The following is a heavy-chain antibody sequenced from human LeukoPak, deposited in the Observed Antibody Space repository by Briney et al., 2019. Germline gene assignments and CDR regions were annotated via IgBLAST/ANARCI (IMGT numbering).Heavy chain of an antibody. CDR1: GGSFSGYY. D-gene: IGHD6-13*01. CDR3: EYSSSWWPYYMDV. Sequence: SETLSLTCAVYGGSFSGYYWSWIRQPPGKGLEWIGEINHSGSTNYNPSLKSRVTISVDTSKNQFSLKLSSVTAADTAVYYCEYSSSWWPYYMDVWGKGTTVTVSS. CDR2: INHSGST. J-gene: IGHJ6*03. V-gene: IGHV4-34*01.